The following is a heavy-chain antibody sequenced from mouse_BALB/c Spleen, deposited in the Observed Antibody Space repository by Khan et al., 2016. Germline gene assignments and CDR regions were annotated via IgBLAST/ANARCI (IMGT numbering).Heavy chain of an antibody. J-gene: IGHJ4*01. V-gene: IGHV9-3*02. CDR1: GYTFTNYG. CDR2: INTNTGEP. D-gene: IGHD1-2*01. CDR3: ARKSTARAMDF. Sequence: QIQLVQSGPEMKKPGETVKISCKASGYTFTNYGMNWVKQVPGKDLKWMGWINTNTGEPTYAEEFKGRFAFSLETSASTAYLQFNNLKNEDTATYFCARKSTARAMDFGGQGTSVTVSS.